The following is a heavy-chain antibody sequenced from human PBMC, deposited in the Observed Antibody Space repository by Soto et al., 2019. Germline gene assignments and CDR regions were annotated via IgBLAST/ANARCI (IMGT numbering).Heavy chain of an antibody. CDR2: IYPGDSDT. CDR3: ARHQGYQLLSYYYYGMDV. D-gene: IGHD2-2*01. Sequence: GESLEISCKGSGYSFTSYWIGWVRQMPGKGLEWMGIIYPGDSDTRYSPSFQGQVTISADKSISTAYLQWSSLKASDTAMYYCARHQGYQLLSYYYYGMDVWGQGTTVTVSS. V-gene: IGHV5-51*01. J-gene: IGHJ6*02. CDR1: GYSFTSYW.